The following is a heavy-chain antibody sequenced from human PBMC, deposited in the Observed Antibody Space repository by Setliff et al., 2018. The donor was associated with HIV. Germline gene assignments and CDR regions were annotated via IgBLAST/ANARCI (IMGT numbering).Heavy chain of an antibody. V-gene: IGHV1-3*01. D-gene: IGHD4-4*01. Sequence: GASVKVSCKASGYTFTNYAMHWVRQAPGQRLEWMGWINAGNGDTKYSQKFQGRVTFTWDTSASTAYMELSSLRPEDTALYYCARDSGDDYSDYYYYGMGVWGQGTTVTVSS. J-gene: IGHJ6*02. CDR3: ARDSGDDYSDYYYYGMGV. CDR1: GYTFTNYA. CDR2: INAGNGDT.